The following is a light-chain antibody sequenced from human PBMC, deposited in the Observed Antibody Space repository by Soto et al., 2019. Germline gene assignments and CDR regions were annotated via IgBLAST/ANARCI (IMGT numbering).Light chain of an antibody. CDR3: QQYNNWPPWT. CDR1: QSLTSN. J-gene: IGKJ1*01. Sequence: EILMTQSPATLSLSPGERVTLSCRASQSLTSNLAWYQQKPGQTPRLLIYGASTRATGIPARFSGSGSGTEFTLTISSLQSEDFAVYFCQQYNNWPPWTFGQGTKVDIK. V-gene: IGKV3-15*01. CDR2: GAS.